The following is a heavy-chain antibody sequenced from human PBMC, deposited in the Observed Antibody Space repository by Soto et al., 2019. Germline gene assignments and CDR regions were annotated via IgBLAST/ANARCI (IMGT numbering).Heavy chain of an antibody. CDR1: GFTFSSYS. CDR2: ISSSISYI. Sequence: GGSLRLSCAASGFTFSSYSMNWVRHAPGKGLEWVSSISSSISYIYYADSVKGRFTISRDDAKNSLYLQMNSLRAEDTAVYYCARDSASLEAQTPSSVDYWGQGTLVTVSS. CDR3: ARDSASLEAQTPSSVDY. V-gene: IGHV3-21*01. D-gene: IGHD1-1*01. J-gene: IGHJ4*02.